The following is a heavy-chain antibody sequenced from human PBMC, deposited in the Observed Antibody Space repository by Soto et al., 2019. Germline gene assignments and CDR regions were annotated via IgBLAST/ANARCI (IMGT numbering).Heavy chain of an antibody. Sequence: LKISCKGSGFTFTSYWIAWVRQMRGKGPEWMGVVFPGDSDTRYSPSFQGQVIISADKSTSTAYLQWSSLKASDSAIYYCARQGEGFYQRQIDFWGQGTLVKVSP. D-gene: IGHD3-10*01. CDR1: GFTFTSYW. CDR3: ARQGEGFYQRQIDF. CDR2: VFPGDSDT. V-gene: IGHV5-51*01. J-gene: IGHJ4*02.